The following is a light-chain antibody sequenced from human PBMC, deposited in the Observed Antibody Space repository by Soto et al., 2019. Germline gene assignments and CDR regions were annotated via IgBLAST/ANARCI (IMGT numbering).Light chain of an antibody. CDR1: QSVSSSF. J-gene: IGKJ4*01. CDR2: GAS. Sequence: EFVLTQSPGTLSLSPGERATLSCRASQSVSSSFLAWYQQKPGQAPRILIYGASTRATGIPDRFSGSGSGTDFTFAISRLEPEDVAVYYCQQYCNSPPLTFGGGTKVEIK. V-gene: IGKV3-20*01. CDR3: QQYCNSPPLT.